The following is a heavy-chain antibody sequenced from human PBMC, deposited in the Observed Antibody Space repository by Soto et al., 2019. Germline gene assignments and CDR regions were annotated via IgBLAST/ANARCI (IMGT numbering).Heavy chain of an antibody. J-gene: IGHJ2*01. CDR1: GFTFSDYY. D-gene: IGHD4-17*01. CDR3: ARRAHTLTTLDWYFDL. V-gene: IGHV3-11*04. CDR2: ISSSGSTI. Sequence: QVQLVESGGGLVKPGGSLRLSCAASGFTFSDYYMSWIRQAPGKGLEWVSYISSSGSTIYYADSVKCRFTISRDNAKNSLYLQMNSLRAEDAAVYYCARRAHTLTTLDWYFDLWGRGTLVTVSS.